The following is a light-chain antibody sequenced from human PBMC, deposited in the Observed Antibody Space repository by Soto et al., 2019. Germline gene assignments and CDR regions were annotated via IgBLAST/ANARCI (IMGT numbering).Light chain of an antibody. Sequence: DIQMTQSPSSLSAYVGDRVTITCRASQSISSWLAWYQQKPGKAPKLLIYQASSLDSGVPSRFSGSGSGTEFTLTISRLQPDDFATYYCQQYNSYSTWTFGQGTKVEIK. CDR2: QAS. CDR1: QSISSW. V-gene: IGKV1-5*03. CDR3: QQYNSYSTWT. J-gene: IGKJ1*01.